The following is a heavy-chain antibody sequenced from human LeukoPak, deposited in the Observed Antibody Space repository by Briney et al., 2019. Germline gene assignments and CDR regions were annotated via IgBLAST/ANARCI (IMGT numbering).Heavy chain of an antibody. J-gene: IGHJ4*02. CDR1: GFTFSSYT. V-gene: IGHV3-21*01. CDR2: ITTSSTYI. Sequence: PGGSLRLSCAASGFTFSSYTMNWVRQAPGKGLEWVSSITTSSTYIYYADSVRGRFTISRDNAKNSLYLRMSSLRVEDTAVYYCARGEGYYASGSYYIDYWGQGTLVTVSS. D-gene: IGHD3-10*01. CDR3: ARGEGYYASGSYYIDY.